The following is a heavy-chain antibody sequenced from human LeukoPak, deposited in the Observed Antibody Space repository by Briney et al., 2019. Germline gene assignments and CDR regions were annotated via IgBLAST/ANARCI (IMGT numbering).Heavy chain of an antibody. CDR1: GYTFTRYG. V-gene: IGHV1-18*01. D-gene: IGHD1-7*01. Sequence: ASVKVSCKASGYTFTRYGISWVRQAPGQGLQWLGWISASNGNTNYAQKFRDRVTMSTDTSTGTAYLDVRSLTSDDTAVYYCARDHSNWNYAPDFWGQGTLVTVSS. CDR3: ARDHSNWNYAPDF. CDR2: ISASNGNT. J-gene: IGHJ4*02.